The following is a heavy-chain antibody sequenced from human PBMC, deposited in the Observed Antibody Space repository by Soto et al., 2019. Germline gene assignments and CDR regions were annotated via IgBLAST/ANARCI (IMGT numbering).Heavy chain of an antibody. D-gene: IGHD3-16*01. CDR2: ISGSGGST. Sequence: EVQLLESGGGLVQPGGSLRLSCAASGFTFSSYAMSWVRQAPGKGLEWVSAISGSGGSTYYADSVKGRFTISRDNSKNTLYLQMNSLRAVHTAVYYCAKDLGINLGLSDYWGQGTLVTVSS. J-gene: IGHJ4*02. CDR3: AKDLGINLGLSDY. V-gene: IGHV3-23*01. CDR1: GFTFSSYA.